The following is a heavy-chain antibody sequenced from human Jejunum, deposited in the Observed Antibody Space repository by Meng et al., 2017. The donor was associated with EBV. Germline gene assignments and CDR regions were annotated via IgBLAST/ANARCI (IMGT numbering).Heavy chain of an antibody. CDR3: ARGRGYDYGDS. J-gene: IGHJ5*02. V-gene: IGHV4-61*01. CDR1: GDSVTGYNY. D-gene: IGHD5-12*01. Sequence: VPLPEAGPGLVKPSEPRSLTCSVSGDSVTGYNYWAWIRQPPGKGLEWIGNLYYAGKANYKPSLQSRVTISVDTSKNQISLKVTSVTAADTAIYYCARGRGYDYGDSWGQGTLVTVSS. CDR2: LYYAGKA.